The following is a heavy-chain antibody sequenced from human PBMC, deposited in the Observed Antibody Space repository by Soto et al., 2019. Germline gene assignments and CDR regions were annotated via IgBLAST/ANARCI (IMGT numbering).Heavy chain of an antibody. D-gene: IGHD5-18*01. V-gene: IGHV1-69*01. Sequence: QVQLVQSGAEVQKPGSSVKVSCKASGGTFSSYAISWVRQAPGQGLEWMGGIIPIFGTANYEQKFQGRVTITADESTSTAYRELSSLRSEDTAVYYCARGRYDPASYHTAMVTSRYYYGMDVWGQGTTVTVSS. J-gene: IGHJ6*02. CDR2: IIPIFGTA. CDR1: GGTFSSYA. CDR3: ARGRYDPASYHTAMVTSRYYYGMDV.